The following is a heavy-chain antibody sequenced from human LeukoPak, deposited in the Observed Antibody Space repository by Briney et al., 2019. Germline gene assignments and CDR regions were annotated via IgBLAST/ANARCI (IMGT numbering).Heavy chain of an antibody. Sequence: SETLSLTCAVYGGSFSGYYWSWIRQPPGKGLEWIGEINHSGSTNYNPSLKSRATISVDTSKNQFSLKLSSVTAADTAVYYCARTAVYCSSTSCYYYYGMDVWGQGTTVTVSS. CDR2: INHSGST. V-gene: IGHV4-34*01. J-gene: IGHJ6*02. CDR1: GGSFSGYY. CDR3: ARTAVYCSSTSCYYYYGMDV. D-gene: IGHD2-2*01.